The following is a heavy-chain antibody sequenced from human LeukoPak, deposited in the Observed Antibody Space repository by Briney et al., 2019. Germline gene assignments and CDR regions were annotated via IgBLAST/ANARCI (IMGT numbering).Heavy chain of an antibody. D-gene: IGHD3-3*01. Sequence: ASVKVSCKASGGTFISYAISWVRQAPGQGLEWMGGIIPIFGTANYAQKFQGRVTITADESTSKAYMELSSLRSEDTAVYYCAGGMNFWSGYTVYGMDVWGQGTTVTVSS. V-gene: IGHV1-69*13. CDR1: GGTFISYA. J-gene: IGHJ6*02. CDR3: AGGMNFWSGYTVYGMDV. CDR2: IIPIFGTA.